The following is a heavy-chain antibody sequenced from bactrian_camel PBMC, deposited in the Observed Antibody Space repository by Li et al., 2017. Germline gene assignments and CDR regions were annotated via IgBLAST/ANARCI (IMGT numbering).Heavy chain of an antibody. D-gene: IGHD3*01. CDR2: IDSQGTS. CDR3: AADQGYVPTNCEGY. Sequence: HVQLVESGGGSVQAGGSLRLSCTASGVTWGFACMGWFRHGPGQEGVAYIDSQGTSTYADAVKGRFSISKDNDKKTLYLQMDSLRPEDSGMYYCAADQGYVPTNCEGYWGQGTQVTV. J-gene: IGHJ6*01. CDR1: GVTWGFAC. V-gene: IGHV3S55*01.